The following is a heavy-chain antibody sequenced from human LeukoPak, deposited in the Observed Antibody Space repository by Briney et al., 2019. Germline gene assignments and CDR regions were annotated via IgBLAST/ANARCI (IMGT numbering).Heavy chain of an antibody. J-gene: IGHJ6*03. CDR1: GGSISSYY. V-gene: IGHV4-4*07. CDR3: ARYRGDYYGSGAAGYYYMDV. D-gene: IGHD3-10*01. CDR2: IYTSGST. Sequence: SQTLSLTCTVSGGSISSYYWSWIRQPAGKGLEWIGRIYTSGSTNYNPSLKSRVTMSVDTSKNQFSLKLSSLTAADTAVYYCARYRGDYYGSGAAGYYYMDVWGKGTTVTISS.